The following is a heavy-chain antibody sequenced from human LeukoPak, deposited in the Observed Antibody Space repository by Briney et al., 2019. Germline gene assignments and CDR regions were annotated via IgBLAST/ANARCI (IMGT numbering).Heavy chain of an antibody. J-gene: IGHJ4*02. Sequence: ASVKVSRKASGYTFTGYYMHWVRQAPGQGLEWMGWINPNSGGTNYAQKFQGRVTMTRDTSISTAYMELSRLRSDDTAVYYCARVRNLPRDSSGYYQRTHVFDYWGQGTLVTVSS. CDR1: GYTFTGYY. D-gene: IGHD3-22*01. CDR2: INPNSGGT. CDR3: ARVRNLPRDSSGYYQRTHVFDY. V-gene: IGHV1-2*02.